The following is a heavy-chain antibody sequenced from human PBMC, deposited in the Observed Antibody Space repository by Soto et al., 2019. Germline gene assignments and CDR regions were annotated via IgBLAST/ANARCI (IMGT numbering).Heavy chain of an antibody. D-gene: IGHD2-15*01. V-gene: IGHV4-59*01. CDR2: IYYSGST. Sequence: SETLSLTCTVSGGSTSSYYWSWIRQPPGKGLEWIGYIYYSGSTNYNPSLKSRVTISVDTSKNQFSLKLSSVTAADTAVYYCARAEIYCSGGSCSSYVFDYWGQGTLVTVSS. CDR3: ARAEIYCSGGSCSSYVFDY. CDR1: GGSTSSYY. J-gene: IGHJ4*02.